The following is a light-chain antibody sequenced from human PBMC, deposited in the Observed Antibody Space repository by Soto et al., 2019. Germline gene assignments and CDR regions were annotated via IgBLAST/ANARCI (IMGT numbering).Light chain of an antibody. Sequence: QSALTQPASVSGSPGQSISISCTGTSSDVGACNYVSWCQQYPGKGPKLIIYDVNHRPSGVSNRFSGSKSGHTASLTISGLQADDEADYFCSSYPTRTTRYVFGTGTKVTVL. CDR2: DVN. CDR3: SSYPTRTTRYV. V-gene: IGLV2-14*03. J-gene: IGLJ1*01. CDR1: SSDVGACNY.